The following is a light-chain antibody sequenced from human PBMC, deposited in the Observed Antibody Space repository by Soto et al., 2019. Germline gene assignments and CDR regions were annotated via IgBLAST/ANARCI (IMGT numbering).Light chain of an antibody. Sequence: DIQMTQSPSSLSASVGDRVTITCLASQGISNYLAWYQQKPGKAPKLLIYAASTLLSGVPSRFSGSGSGTDFTLTISSLQPEDVATYYCQRYNTGPPDPCGQGTKLDI. CDR2: AAS. J-gene: IGKJ2*01. CDR1: QGISNY. V-gene: IGKV1-27*01. CDR3: QRYNTGPPDP.